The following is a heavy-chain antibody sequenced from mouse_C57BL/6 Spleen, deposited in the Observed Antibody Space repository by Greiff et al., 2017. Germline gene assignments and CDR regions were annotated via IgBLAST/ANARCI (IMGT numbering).Heavy chain of an antibody. V-gene: IGHV1-26*01. Sequence: EVQLQQSGPELVKPGASVKISCKASGYTFTDYYMNWVKQSHGKSLEWIGDINPNNGGTSYNQKFKGKATLTVDKSSSTAYMELRSLTSEDSAVYYCARRGSGYLYAMDYWGQGTSVTVSS. CDR2: INPNNGGT. D-gene: IGHD3-2*02. CDR1: GYTFTDYY. J-gene: IGHJ4*01. CDR3: ARRGSGYLYAMDY.